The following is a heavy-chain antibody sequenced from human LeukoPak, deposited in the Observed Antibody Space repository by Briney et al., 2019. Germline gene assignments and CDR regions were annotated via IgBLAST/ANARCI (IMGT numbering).Heavy chain of an antibody. J-gene: IGHJ4*02. CDR2: INPNSGGT. CDR1: GYTFTSYD. CDR3: ARARMSRDGYNWDY. Sequence: ASVKVSCKASGYTFTSYDINWVRQAPGQGLEWMGRINPNSGGTNYAQKFQGRVTMTRDTSISTAYMELSRLRSDDTAVYYCARARMSRDGYNWDYWGQGTLVTVSS. V-gene: IGHV1-2*06. D-gene: IGHD5-24*01.